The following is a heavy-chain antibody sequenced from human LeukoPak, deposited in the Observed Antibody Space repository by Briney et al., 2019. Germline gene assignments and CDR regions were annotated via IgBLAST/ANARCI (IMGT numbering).Heavy chain of an antibody. CDR3: ARDLTILGAFDI. J-gene: IGHJ3*02. Sequence: PSETLSLTYTVSGGSISSSSYYWGWIRQPPGKGLEWIGSIYYSGSTYYNPSLKSRVTISVDTSKNQFSLKLSSVTAADTAVYYCARDLTILGAFDIWGQGTMVTVSS. CDR2: IYYSGST. D-gene: IGHD3-3*01. V-gene: IGHV4-39*07. CDR1: GGSISSSSYY.